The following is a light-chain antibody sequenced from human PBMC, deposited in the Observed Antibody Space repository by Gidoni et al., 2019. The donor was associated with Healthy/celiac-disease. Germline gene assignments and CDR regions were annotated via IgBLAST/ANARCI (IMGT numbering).Light chain of an antibody. Sequence: EIVLTQSPATLSLSPGERATLSCRASQSASSYLAWYQQKPGQAPRLLIYGASNRATGIPAGFSGSGSGTDFTLTVNSLEPEDFAVYYCQQRSNWPYTFGQGTKLEIK. CDR1: QSASSY. V-gene: IGKV3-11*01. J-gene: IGKJ2*01. CDR2: GAS. CDR3: QQRSNWPYT.